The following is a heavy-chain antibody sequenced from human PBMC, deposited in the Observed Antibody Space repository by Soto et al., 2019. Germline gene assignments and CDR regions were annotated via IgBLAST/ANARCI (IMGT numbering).Heavy chain of an antibody. V-gene: IGHV3-11*01. CDR3: ARDCSSSSCYGYFQH. Sequence: PGGPLRLSCAASGFTFSDYYMSWIRQAPRKGLEWVSHMSGRGRTIYFAESVKGRFTLSRDNAKHSLYLQMNSLRAEDTAVYYCARDCSSSSCYGYFQHWGQGTRVTVSS. D-gene: IGHD2-2*01. J-gene: IGHJ1*01. CDR1: GFTFSDYY. CDR2: MSGRGRTI.